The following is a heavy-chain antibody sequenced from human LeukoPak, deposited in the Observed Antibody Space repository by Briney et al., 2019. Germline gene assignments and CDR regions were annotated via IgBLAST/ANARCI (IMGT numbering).Heavy chain of an antibody. V-gene: IGHV1-46*01. CDR3: ARGPLGYCSSTSCYYYMDV. CDR2: INPSGGST. J-gene: IGHJ6*03. D-gene: IGHD2-2*01. CDR1: GYTFTSYY. Sequence: ASVKVSCKASGYTFTSYYMHWVRQAPGQGLEWMGIINPSGGSTSYAQKFQGRVTMTRDTSISTAYMELSRLRSDDTAVYYCARGPLGYCSSTSCYYYMDVWGKGTTVTVSS.